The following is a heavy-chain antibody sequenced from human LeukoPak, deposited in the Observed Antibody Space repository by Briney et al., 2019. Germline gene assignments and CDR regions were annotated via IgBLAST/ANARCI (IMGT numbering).Heavy chain of an antibody. J-gene: IGHJ4*02. D-gene: IGHD3-10*01. CDR2: ISYDGSNK. CDR3: ATATGD. Sequence: GGSLRLSCAASGFTFSSYAMHWVRQAPGKGLEWVAVISYDGSNKYCADSVKGRFTISRDNSKNTLYLQMNSLRTEDTAVYYCATATGDWGQGTLVTVSS. V-gene: IGHV3-30*04. CDR1: GFTFSSYA.